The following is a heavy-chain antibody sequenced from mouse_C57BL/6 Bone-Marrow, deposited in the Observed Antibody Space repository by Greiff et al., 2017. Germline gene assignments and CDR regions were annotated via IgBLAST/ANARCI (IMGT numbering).Heavy chain of an antibody. Sequence: QVQLQQPGAELVMPGASVKLSCKASGYNFTSYWMHWVKQRPGQGLEWIGEFDPSGSYINYNQKFKGKSTLTVDKSSSAAYMELSSLTSEDFAVYYCARKSAQATAFDYWGQGTLITVSA. V-gene: IGHV1-69*01. J-gene: IGHJ3*01. CDR1: GYNFTSYW. D-gene: IGHD3-2*02. CDR2: FDPSGSYI. CDR3: ARKSAQATAFDY.